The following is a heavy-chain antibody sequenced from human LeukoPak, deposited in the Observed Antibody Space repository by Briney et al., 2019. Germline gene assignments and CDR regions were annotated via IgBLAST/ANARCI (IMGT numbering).Heavy chain of an antibody. V-gene: IGHV5-51*01. D-gene: IGHD3-10*01. CDR3: ARRGEGKHLDY. Sequence: GESLKISCKGSGYSFTNYCIGWVRQMPGKGPEWMGIIYPGDSDTRYSPSFQGQVTISVDKSISTAYLQWSSLKASDSAMYYCARRGEGKHLDYWGQGTLVTVSS. CDR1: GYSFTNYC. CDR2: IYPGDSDT. J-gene: IGHJ4*02.